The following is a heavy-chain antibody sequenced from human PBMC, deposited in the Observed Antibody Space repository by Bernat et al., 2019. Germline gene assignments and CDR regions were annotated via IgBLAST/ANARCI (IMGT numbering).Heavy chain of an antibody. Sequence: QVQLVQSGAEVKKPGASVKVSCKASGYTFTSYYMHWVRQAPGQGLEWMGIINPSGGSTSYAQKFQGRVTMTRDTSTSTVYMELSSLRSEDTAVYYCARGNGVVTMVRGVAEYFQHWGQGTLVTVSS. CDR3: ARGNGVVTMVRGVAEYFQH. D-gene: IGHD3-10*01. J-gene: IGHJ1*01. CDR1: GYTFTSYY. V-gene: IGHV1-46*01. CDR2: INPSGGST.